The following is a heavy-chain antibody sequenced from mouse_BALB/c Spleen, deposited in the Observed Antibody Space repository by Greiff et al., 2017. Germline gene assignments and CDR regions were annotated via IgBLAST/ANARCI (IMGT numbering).Heavy chain of an antibody. CDR1: GYTFTSYW. CDR3: TRDYGPAWFAY. D-gene: IGHD1-1*02. CDR2: IDPSDSYT. V-gene: IGHV1S127*01. Sequence: QVHVKQPGAELVKPGASVKMSCKASGYTFTSYWMHWVKQRPGQGLEWIGVIDPSDSYTSYNQKFKGKATLTVDTSSSTAYMQLSSLTSEDSAVYYCTRDYGPAWFAYWGQGTLVTVSA. J-gene: IGHJ3*01.